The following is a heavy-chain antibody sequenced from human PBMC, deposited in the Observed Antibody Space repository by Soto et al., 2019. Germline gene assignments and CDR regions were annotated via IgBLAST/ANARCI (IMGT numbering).Heavy chain of an antibody. CDR3: ARGIAARGGVYFDS. CDR1: GFTFRNYN. J-gene: IGHJ4*02. V-gene: IGHV3-21*06. Sequence: EVQLVESGGGLVKAGGSLRLFCTASGFTFRNYNMNWVRQAPGKGLEWVSSISTGGAYMFYADSVKGRFAISRDNAQNSLFLQIDSPRAEDTAVYYCARGIAARGGVYFDSWGQGTLVTVSS. CDR2: ISTGGAYM. D-gene: IGHD2-8*02.